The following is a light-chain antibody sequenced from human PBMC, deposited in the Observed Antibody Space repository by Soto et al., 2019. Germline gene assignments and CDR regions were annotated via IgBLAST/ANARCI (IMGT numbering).Light chain of an antibody. CDR3: QQYNNWHSFT. Sequence: EIVMTQSPATLSVSPGERATLSCRASQSVSSNLAWYQQKPGQAHRLLIYGASTRATGIPARFNGSGSGTEFTLTISSLQSEDFAIYYCQQYNNWHSFTFGPGTKVDIK. V-gene: IGKV3-15*01. CDR2: GAS. J-gene: IGKJ3*01. CDR1: QSVSSN.